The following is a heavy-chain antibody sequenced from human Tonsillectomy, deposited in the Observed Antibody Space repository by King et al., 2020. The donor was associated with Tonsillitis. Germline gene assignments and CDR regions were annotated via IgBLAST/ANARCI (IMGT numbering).Heavy chain of an antibody. D-gene: IGHD1-26*01. V-gene: IGHV3-7*01. J-gene: IGHJ3*02. CDR1: GFTFTNSW. CDR3: ARDYSPRNDNTWYDAFDI. CDR2: IDRHGSQI. Sequence: VQLVESGGGLVQPGGSLRLSCAASGFTFTNSWMTWVRQPPGKGLEWVANIDRHGSQINYVDSVRGRFTISRDNGNNSLYLQMTSLSAEDTAVYYCARDYSPRNDNTWYDAFDIWGLGTMVTVSS.